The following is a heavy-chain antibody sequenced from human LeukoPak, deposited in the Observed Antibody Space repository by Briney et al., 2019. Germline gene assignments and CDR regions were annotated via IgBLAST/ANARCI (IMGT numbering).Heavy chain of an antibody. J-gene: IGHJ4*02. Sequence: GGSLRLSCAASGFTFSVAWMSWVRQAPGKGLEWVGRIKSKTDGEITDYAAPVKGRFTISRDDSKTTLYLQMNSLKTDDTAVYYCTIVGYCSSTTCSVHYLWGQGTLVTVSS. D-gene: IGHD2-2*01. CDR1: GFTFSVAW. CDR3: TIVGYCSSTTCSVHYL. CDR2: IKSKTDGEIT. V-gene: IGHV3-15*01.